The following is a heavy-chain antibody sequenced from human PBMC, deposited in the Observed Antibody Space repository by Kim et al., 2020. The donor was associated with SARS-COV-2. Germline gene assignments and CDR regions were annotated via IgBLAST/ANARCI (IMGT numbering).Heavy chain of an antibody. CDR3: VGGAVWLPDY. V-gene: IGHV4-59*13. D-gene: IGHD5-12*01. CDR1: GGSITTNY. J-gene: IGHJ4*02. CDR2: IHYGGGT. Sequence: SETLSLTCNVSGGSITTNYWNWVRQPPGKGLEWIGYIHYGGGTKYNPSLKSRVTISLDTSKNQFSLKLSPATAADTAVYFCVGGAVWLPDYWGQGTLVTVSS.